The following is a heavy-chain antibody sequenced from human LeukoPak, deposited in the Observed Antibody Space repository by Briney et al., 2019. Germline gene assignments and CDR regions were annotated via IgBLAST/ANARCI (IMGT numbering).Heavy chain of an antibody. D-gene: IGHD3-9*01. CDR1: GFTFSGSA. V-gene: IGHV3-73*01. CDR2: IRSKANSYAT. J-gene: IGHJ4*02. CDR3: TRRYFDWLFVH. Sequence: HTGESLRLSCAASGFTFSGSAMHWVRQASGKGLEWVGRIRSKANSYATAYAASVKGRFTISRDDSKNTAYLQMNSLKTEDTAVYYCTRRYFDWLFVHWGQGTLVTVSS.